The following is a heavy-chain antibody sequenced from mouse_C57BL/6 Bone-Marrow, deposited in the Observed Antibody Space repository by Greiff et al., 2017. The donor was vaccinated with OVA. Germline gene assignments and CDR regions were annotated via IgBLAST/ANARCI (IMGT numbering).Heavy chain of an antibody. J-gene: IGHJ1*03. V-gene: IGHV1-63*01. D-gene: IGHD2-14*01. CDR3: ARVGLTIGPWYFEV. CDR1: GYTFTNYW. Sequence: QVHVKQSGAELVRPGTSVKMSCKASGYTFTNYWIGWAKQRPGHGLEWIGDIYPGGGYTNYNEKFKGKATLTADKSSSTAYMQFSSLTSEDSAIYYCARVGLTIGPWYFEVGGTGTTVTVSA. CDR2: IYPGGGYT.